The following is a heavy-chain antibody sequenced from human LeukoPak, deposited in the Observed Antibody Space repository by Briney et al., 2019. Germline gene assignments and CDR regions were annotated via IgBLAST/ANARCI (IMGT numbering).Heavy chain of an antibody. CDR2: ISYDGSNK. J-gene: IGHJ4*02. V-gene: IGHV3-30-3*01. D-gene: IGHD3-3*01. CDR3: AKDLGLWSGYYTFDY. CDR1: GFTFSSYA. Sequence: GGSLRLSCAASGFTFSSYAMHWVRQAPGKGLEWVAVISYDGSNKYYADSVKGRFTISRDNSKNTLYLQMNSLRAEDTAVYYCAKDLGLWSGYYTFDYCGQGTLVTVSS.